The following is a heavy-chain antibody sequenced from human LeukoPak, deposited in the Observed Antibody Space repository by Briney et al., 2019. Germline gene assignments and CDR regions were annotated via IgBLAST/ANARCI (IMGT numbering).Heavy chain of an antibody. V-gene: IGHV1-18*01. CDR3: ARLNSAANFLDY. Sequence: GASVKVSCKASGYTFSSYDITWVRQAPGQGLDWMGWITPYNGNTDYVQKVQGRVTMTADTSTRTAYMELRSLISDDTAVYYCARLNSAANFLDYWGQGTLVTVSS. CDR1: GYTFSSYD. J-gene: IGHJ4*02. D-gene: IGHD2-15*01. CDR2: ITPYNGNT.